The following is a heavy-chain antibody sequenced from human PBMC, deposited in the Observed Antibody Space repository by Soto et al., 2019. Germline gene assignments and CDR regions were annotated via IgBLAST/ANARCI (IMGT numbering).Heavy chain of an antibody. Sequence: QVQRVQSGAEVKKPGASVKVSCKASGYTFTSYDINWVRQATGQGLEWMGWMNPNSGNTGYAKKFQGRVTMTRNTSISTAYMELSSLRSEDTAVYYCARGGCISTSCYAGGVYYFDYWGQGTLVTVSS. CDR2: MNPNSGNT. D-gene: IGHD2-2*01. J-gene: IGHJ4*02. CDR3: ARGGCISTSCYAGGVYYFDY. CDR1: GYTFTSYD. V-gene: IGHV1-8*01.